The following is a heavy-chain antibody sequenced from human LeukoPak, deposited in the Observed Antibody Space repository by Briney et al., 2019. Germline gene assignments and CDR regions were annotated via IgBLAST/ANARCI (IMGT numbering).Heavy chain of an antibody. V-gene: IGHV3-33*01. CDR3: AREDSGRDGFDY. Sequence: GGSLRLSCAASGFTFSGYGIHWVRQAPGKGLEWVAFLSYDGSNKFYADSVKGRFTISRDNSKNTLYLQMNSLRVEDTAVYYCAREDSGRDGFDYWGQGTLVTVSS. CDR1: GFTFSGYG. CDR2: LSYDGSNK. J-gene: IGHJ4*02. D-gene: IGHD5-24*01.